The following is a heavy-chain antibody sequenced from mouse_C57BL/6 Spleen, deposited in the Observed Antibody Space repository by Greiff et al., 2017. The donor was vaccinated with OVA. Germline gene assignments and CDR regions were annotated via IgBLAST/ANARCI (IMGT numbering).Heavy chain of an antibody. V-gene: IGHV1-82*01. CDR2: IYPGDGDT. J-gene: IGHJ3*01. CDR1: GYAFSSSW. CDR3: ARGGIYYSFAY. Sequence: VQLQESGPELVKPGASVKISCKASGYAFSSSWMNWVKQRPGKGLEWIGRIYPGDGDTNYNGKFKGKATLTADKSSSTAYMQLSSLTSEDSAVYFCARGGIYYSFAYWGQGTLVTVSA. D-gene: IGHD2-12*01.